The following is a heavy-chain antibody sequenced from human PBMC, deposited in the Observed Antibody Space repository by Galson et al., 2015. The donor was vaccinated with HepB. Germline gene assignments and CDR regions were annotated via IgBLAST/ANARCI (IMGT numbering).Heavy chain of an antibody. CDR1: GDSVSSNSAA. CDR2: TYYRSKWYN. Sequence: CAISGDSVSSNSAAWNWIRQSPSRGLEWLGRTYYRSKWYNDYAVSVKSRITINPDTSKNQFSLQLNSVTPEDTAVYYCAREAYYDILTGYYAGYYYYGMDVWGQGTTVTVSS. D-gene: IGHD3-9*01. J-gene: IGHJ6*02. CDR3: AREAYYDILTGYYAGYYYYGMDV. V-gene: IGHV6-1*01.